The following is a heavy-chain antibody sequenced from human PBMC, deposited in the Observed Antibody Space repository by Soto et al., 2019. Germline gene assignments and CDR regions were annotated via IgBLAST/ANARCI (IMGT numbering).Heavy chain of an antibody. J-gene: IGHJ4*02. CDR2: INPSGGST. D-gene: IGHD6-19*01. CDR1: GYTFTSYG. CDR3: ARDGIAVAGSLDY. V-gene: IGHV1-46*03. Sequence: ASVKVSCKASGYTFTSYGINWVRQAPGQGLEWMGIINPSGGSTSYAQKFQGRVTMTRDTSTSTVYMELSSLRSEDTAVYYCARDGIAVAGSLDYWGQGTLVTVSS.